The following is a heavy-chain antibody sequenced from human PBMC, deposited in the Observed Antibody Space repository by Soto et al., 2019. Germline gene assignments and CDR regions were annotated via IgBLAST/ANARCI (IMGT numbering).Heavy chain of an antibody. CDR3: ATAGSYRFDY. V-gene: IGHV3-74*01. D-gene: IGHD3-10*01. CDR1: GFSFSSSW. CDR2: INPDGTTI. J-gene: IGHJ4*02. Sequence: EVQLVESGGALVQPGGSLSLSCAASGFSFSSSWIHWVRQAPGEGLVWVSRINPDGTTINYADSVKGRFTISRDNAKNTLYLQMNSLGVDDTAVYYCATAGSYRFDYWGLGTLVTVSP.